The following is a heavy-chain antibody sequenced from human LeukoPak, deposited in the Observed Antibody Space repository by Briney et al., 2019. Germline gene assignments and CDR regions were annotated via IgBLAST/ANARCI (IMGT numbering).Heavy chain of an antibody. CDR2: ISYDGSNK. CDR1: GFTFSSYP. Sequence: GGSLRLSCAASGFTFSSYPMHWVRQAPGKGLEWVAVISYDGSNKYYADSVQGRFTISRDNSENTLYLQMNSLRAEDTAVYYCARVVASTGFIDYWGQGTLVTVSS. CDR3: ARVVASTGFIDY. D-gene: IGHD5-12*01. J-gene: IGHJ4*02. V-gene: IGHV3-30*14.